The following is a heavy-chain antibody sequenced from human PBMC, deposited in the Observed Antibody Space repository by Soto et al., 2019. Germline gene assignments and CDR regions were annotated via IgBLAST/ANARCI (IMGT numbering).Heavy chain of an antibody. J-gene: IGHJ4*02. V-gene: IGHV4-39*01. CDR3: ETLHPSIAVAGRDY. CDR2: ICYSGST. Sequence: SETLSLTCTVSGGSISSSSYYWGWIRQPPGKVLEWIVSICYSGSTYYNPSLKSRVTISLDTSNNHFSLKLSSVTSAYTAVYYCETLHPSIAVAGRDYWGQRTLVTVSS. CDR1: GGSISSSSYY. D-gene: IGHD6-19*01.